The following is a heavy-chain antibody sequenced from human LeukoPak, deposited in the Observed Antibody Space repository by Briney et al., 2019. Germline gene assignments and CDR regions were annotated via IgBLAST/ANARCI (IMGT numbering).Heavy chain of an antibody. D-gene: IGHD6-19*01. Sequence: SETLSLTCSVSGVSISSYSWSWIRQPPGQGLEWIGFFYYSGSTNYNPSLQSRVTISVDTSKTQVSLRLSSVTAADTAVYYCARGSGWYDLWGQGTLVTVSS. CDR3: ARGSGWYDL. J-gene: IGHJ5*02. CDR1: GVSISSYS. V-gene: IGHV4-59*08. CDR2: FYYSGST.